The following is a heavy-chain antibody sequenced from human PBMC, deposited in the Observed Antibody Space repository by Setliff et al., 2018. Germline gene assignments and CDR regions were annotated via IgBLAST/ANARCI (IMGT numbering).Heavy chain of an antibody. J-gene: IGHJ5*02. CDR2: FRTGGST. Sequence: SETLSLTCTVSGDSISSGSYYWTWIRQPAGKGLEWIGHFRTGGSTNYNRSLRSRVSISVDTSKNQFSLKLSSVTAADTATYYRARAGPTVTFFRVLVISWWDPWGQGSLVTVS. CDR3: ARAGPTVTFFRVLVISWWDP. V-gene: IGHV4-61*09. CDR1: GDSISSGSYY. D-gene: IGHD3-3*01.